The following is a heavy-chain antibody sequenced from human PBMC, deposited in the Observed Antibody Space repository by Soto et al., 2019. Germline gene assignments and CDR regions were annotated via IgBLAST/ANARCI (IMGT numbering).Heavy chain of an antibody. V-gene: IGHV3-15*07. D-gene: IGHD5-12*01. Sequence: EVQLVESGGGLVKPGGSLRLSCAASGFSFTSAWMNWVRQIPGKGLEWVGRIKTNLDGGATDYCAPVKGSFTISRDDSKDTVYLQMNSLKTEDTAVYYCTTGRGGSAYVPGAYWGQGALVTVSS. J-gene: IGHJ4*02. CDR2: IKTNLDGGAT. CDR1: GFSFTSAW. CDR3: TTGRGGSAYVPGAY.